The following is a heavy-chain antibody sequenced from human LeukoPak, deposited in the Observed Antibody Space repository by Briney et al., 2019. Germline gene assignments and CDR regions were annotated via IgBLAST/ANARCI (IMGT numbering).Heavy chain of an antibody. CDR2: IKKDGSEK. CDR3: ARIGGVLNGYWHSFLDY. V-gene: IGHV3-7*03. Sequence: GGSLRLSCAASGFTFSNYWMTWVRQAPGKGLEWVANIKKDGSEKYYVDSVKGRITISRDNTKNSLYLQMDSLRTEDTAAYYCARIGGVLNGYWHSFLDYWGQGTLVTVSS. D-gene: IGHD3-9*01. J-gene: IGHJ4*02. CDR1: GFTFSNYW.